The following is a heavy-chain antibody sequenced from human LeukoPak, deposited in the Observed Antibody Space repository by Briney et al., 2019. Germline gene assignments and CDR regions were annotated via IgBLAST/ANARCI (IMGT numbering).Heavy chain of an antibody. D-gene: IGHD5-18*01. CDR2: IYSGGTT. CDR1: GFIVSINC. V-gene: IGHV3-53*01. Sequence: PGGSLRLSCAASGFIVSINCMSWVRQAPGKGLEWVSVIYSGGTTYYADSVKGRFTISRDNSKNTLYLQMNSLRAEDTAVYYCARRGYDYGSPFDYWGQGTLVTVSS. J-gene: IGHJ4*02. CDR3: ARRGYDYGSPFDY.